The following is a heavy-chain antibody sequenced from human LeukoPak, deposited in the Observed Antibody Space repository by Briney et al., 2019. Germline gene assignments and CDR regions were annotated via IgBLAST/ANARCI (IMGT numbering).Heavy chain of an antibody. J-gene: IGHJ5*02. D-gene: IGHD3-22*01. CDR1: GGSISSYY. CDR3: ARVLTGDNTYYYDSSGLSGNWFDP. CDR2: IYYSGST. Sequence: PSETLSLTCTVSGGSISSYYWSWIRQPPGKGLEWIGYIYYSGSTNYNPSLKSRVTISVDTSKNQFSLKLSSVTAADTAVYYCARVLTGDNTYYYDSSGLSGNWFDPWGRGTLVTVSS. V-gene: IGHV4-59*01.